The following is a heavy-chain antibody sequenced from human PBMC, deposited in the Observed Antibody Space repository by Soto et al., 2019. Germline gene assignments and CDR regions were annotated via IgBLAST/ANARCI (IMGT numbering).Heavy chain of an antibody. J-gene: IGHJ6*02. Sequence: SETLSLTCTVSGGFVNSDTHSWSWIRQTPGKRLEWIGFIYSGGSTKNPSLRSRVTMSVDTSKNQFSLKPRSVIVADTAVYHCARFVRSCSATTCSTRADVWGQGITVTVSS. CDR3: ARFVRSCSATTCSTRADV. D-gene: IGHD2-2*01. CDR2: IYSGGST. V-gene: IGHV4-61*01. CDR1: GGFVNSDTHS.